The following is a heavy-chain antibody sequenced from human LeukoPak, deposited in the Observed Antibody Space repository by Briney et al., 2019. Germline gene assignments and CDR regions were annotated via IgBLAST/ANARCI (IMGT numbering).Heavy chain of an antibody. CDR1: GYTFTSYG. CDR3: ARDRIGAYFDY. CDR2: ISAYNGNT. V-gene: IGHV1-18*01. Sequence: ASVEVSCKASGYTFTSYGISWVRQAPGQGLERMGWISAYNGNTNYAQKLQGRVTMTTDTSTSTAYMELRSLRSDDTAVYYCARDRIGAYFDYWGQGTLVTVSS. J-gene: IGHJ4*02.